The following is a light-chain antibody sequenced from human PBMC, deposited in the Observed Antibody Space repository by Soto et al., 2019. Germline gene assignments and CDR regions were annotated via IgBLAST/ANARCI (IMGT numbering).Light chain of an antibody. CDR1: SSDVGGYNY. CDR3: SSYTSSSTLSNWV. V-gene: IGLV2-14*01. J-gene: IGLJ3*02. CDR2: EVS. Sequence: QSALTQPASVSGSPGQSITISRTGTSSDVGGYNYVSWYQQHPGKAPKLMIYEVSNRPSGVSNRFSGSKSGNTASLTISGLQAEDEADYYCSSYTSSSTLSNWVFGGGTKLTVL.